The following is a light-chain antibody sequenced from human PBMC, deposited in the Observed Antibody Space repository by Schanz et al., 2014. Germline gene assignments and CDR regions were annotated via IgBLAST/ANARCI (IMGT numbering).Light chain of an antibody. J-gene: IGLJ1*01. CDR1: SSDVGAYNL. Sequence: QSALTQPASVSGSPGQSITISCTGTSSDVGAYNLVSWFQQHPGKAPKLMIYDVSKRPSGVPDRFSGSKSGNTASLTISGLQAEDEADYYCSSYTSSSTPYVFGTGTKLTVL. V-gene: IGLV2-14*03. CDR3: SSYTSSSTPYV. CDR2: DVS.